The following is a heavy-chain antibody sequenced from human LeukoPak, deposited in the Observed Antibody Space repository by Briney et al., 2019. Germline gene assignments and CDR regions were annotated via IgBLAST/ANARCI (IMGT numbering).Heavy chain of an antibody. CDR2: IFYTGST. V-gene: IGHV4-30-4*01. Sequence: SETLSLTCTVSGGSISCGDYYWSWIRRPPGKGLEWIGYIFYTGSTYYNPSLKSRVTISVDTSKNQFSLKLSSVTAADTAVYYCARAGYSYGLDYWGQGTLVTVSS. J-gene: IGHJ4*02. D-gene: IGHD5-18*01. CDR3: ARAGYSYGLDY. CDR1: GGSISCGDYY.